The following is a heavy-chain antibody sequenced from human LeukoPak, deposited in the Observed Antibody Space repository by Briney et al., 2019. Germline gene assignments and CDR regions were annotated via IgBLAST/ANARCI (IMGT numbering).Heavy chain of an antibody. CDR2: ISYDGSNK. V-gene: IGHV3-30-3*01. Sequence: GGSLRLSCAASGFTFSSYAMHWVCQAPGKGLEWVAVISYDGSNKYYADSVKGQFTISRDNSKNTVYLQMNSLRAEDTALYYCARDYYGSGSYGYFDYWGQGTLVTVSS. CDR3: ARDYYGSGSYGYFDY. CDR1: GFTFSSYA. J-gene: IGHJ4*02. D-gene: IGHD3-10*01.